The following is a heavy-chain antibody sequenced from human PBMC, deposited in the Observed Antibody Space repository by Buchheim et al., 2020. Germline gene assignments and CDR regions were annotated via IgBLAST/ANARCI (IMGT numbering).Heavy chain of an antibody. CDR2: ISGVGDKT. V-gene: IGHV3-23*01. J-gene: IGHJ4*02. CDR1: GFIFSDYG. CDR3: AKSLSQYSFDLFDF. Sequence: EEQLLESGGDLVQPGGSLRLPRVVSGFIFSDYGMSWVRQAPGRGLEWVSTISGVGDKTYYADSVKGRFTISRDNSNNTLYLQMNSLRAEDTAVYYCAKSLSQYSFDLFDFWGQGTL. D-gene: IGHD2-21*01.